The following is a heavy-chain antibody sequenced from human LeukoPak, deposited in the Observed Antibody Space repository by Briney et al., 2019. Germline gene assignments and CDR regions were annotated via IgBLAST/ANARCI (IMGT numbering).Heavy chain of an antibody. Sequence: GGSLRLSCVASGFTFSSYWMSWVRQAPGKGLEWVANIKQDGSGKYYVDSVKGRFTISRDNAKNSLYLQMNSLRAEDTAVYYCAREGGYWGQGTLVTVSS. CDR1: GFTFSSYW. CDR3: AREGGY. V-gene: IGHV3-7*01. CDR2: IKQDGSGK. J-gene: IGHJ4*02.